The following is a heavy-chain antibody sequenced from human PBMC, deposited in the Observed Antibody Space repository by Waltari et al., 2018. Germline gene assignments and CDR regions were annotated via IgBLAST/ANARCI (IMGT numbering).Heavy chain of an antibody. J-gene: IGHJ4*02. V-gene: IGHV4-34*01. CDR2: INHSGST. Sequence: QVQLQQWGAGLLKPSETLSLTCAVYGGSFSGYYWSWIRQPPGKGLEWIGEINHSGSTTYNPSLKSRVTISVDTSKNQFSLKLSSVTAADTAVYYCARGDRYCSGGSCYDYWGQGTLVTVSS. CDR1: GGSFSGYY. CDR3: ARGDRYCSGGSCYDY. D-gene: IGHD2-15*01.